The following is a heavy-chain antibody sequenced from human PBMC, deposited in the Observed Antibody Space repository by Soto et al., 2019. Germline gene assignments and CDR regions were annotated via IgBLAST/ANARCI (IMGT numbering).Heavy chain of an antibody. V-gene: IGHV3-23*01. J-gene: IGHJ4*02. CDR3: AKDKSRIFGVVINPFFDY. CDR1: GFTFSSYA. D-gene: IGHD3-3*02. CDR2: ISGSGGST. Sequence: ESGGGLVQPGGSLRLSCAASGFTFSSYAMSWVRQAPGKGLEWVSAISGSGGSTYYADSVKGRFTISRDNSKNTLYLQMNSLRAEDTAVYYCAKDKSRIFGVVINPFFDYWGQGTLVTVSS.